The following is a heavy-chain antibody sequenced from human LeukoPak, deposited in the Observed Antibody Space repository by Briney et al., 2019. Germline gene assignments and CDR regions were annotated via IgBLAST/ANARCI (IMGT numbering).Heavy chain of an antibody. D-gene: IGHD3-3*01. CDR2: IYSSGDT. J-gene: IGHJ6*02. CDR1: GDSISSFY. V-gene: IGHV4-59*01. Sequence: SETLFLTCIVSGDSISSFYWSWIRQPPEKGLEWIGYIYSSGDTNYNPSLKSRVTISVDTSKNQFSLNLSSVTAADTAVYYCARGNYDFWSGYYGDYGLDVWGQGTTVAVSS. CDR3: ARGNYDFWSGYYGDYGLDV.